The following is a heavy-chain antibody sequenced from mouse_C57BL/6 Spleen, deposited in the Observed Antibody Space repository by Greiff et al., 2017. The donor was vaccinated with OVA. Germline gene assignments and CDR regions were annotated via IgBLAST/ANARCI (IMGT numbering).Heavy chain of an antibody. V-gene: IGHV1-61*01. CDR3: ARRGVTAQVLFAY. CDR2: IYPSDSET. CDR1: GYTFTSYW. D-gene: IGHD3-2*02. J-gene: IGHJ3*01. Sequence: QVQLKQPGAELVRPGSSVKLSCKASGYTFTSYWMDWVKQRPGQGLEWIGNIYPSDSETHYNQKFKDKATLTVDKSSSTAYMQLSSLTSEDSAVYYCARRGVTAQVLFAYWGQGTLVTVSA.